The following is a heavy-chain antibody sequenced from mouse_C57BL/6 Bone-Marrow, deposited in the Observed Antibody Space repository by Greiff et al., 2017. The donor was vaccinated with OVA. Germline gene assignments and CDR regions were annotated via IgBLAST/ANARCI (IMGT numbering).Heavy chain of an antibody. CDR2: IDPSDSET. Sequence: QVQLQQPGAELVRPGSSVKLSCKASGYTFTSYWMHWVKQRPIQGLEWIGNIDPSDSETHYNQKFKDKATLTVDKSSSTAYMQLSSLTSEDSAVYYCARSITTVVVFDYWGQGTTLTVSS. CDR1: GYTFTSYW. J-gene: IGHJ2*01. V-gene: IGHV1-52*01. CDR3: ARSITTVVVFDY. D-gene: IGHD1-1*01.